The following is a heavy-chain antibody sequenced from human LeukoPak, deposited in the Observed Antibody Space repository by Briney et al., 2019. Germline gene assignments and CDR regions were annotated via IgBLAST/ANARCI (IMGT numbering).Heavy chain of an antibody. CDR1: GGSISSYY. CDR3: ARAVIVVAAATQRNWFDP. V-gene: IGHV4-59*12. J-gene: IGHJ5*02. D-gene: IGHD2-15*01. CDR2: IYYSGST. Sequence: SETLSLTCSVSGGSISSYYWSWIRQPPGKGLEWIGYIYYSGSTNYNPSLKSRVTISVDTSKNQFSLKLSSVTAADTAIYYCARAVIVVAAATQRNWFDPWGQGTLVTVSS.